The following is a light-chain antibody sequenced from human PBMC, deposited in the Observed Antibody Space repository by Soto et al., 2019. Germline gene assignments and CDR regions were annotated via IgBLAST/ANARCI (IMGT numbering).Light chain of an antibody. CDR1: QSVSSN. J-gene: IGKJ2*01. Sequence: EIVMTQSPATLSVSPGERDTLSCRASQSVSSNLAWYQQTPGQAPRLLIYGASTRATGIPARFSGSGSGTDFTLTISSLQSEDLAVYYCQQYNNWPYTFGQGTKLEIK. CDR3: QQYNNWPYT. CDR2: GAS. V-gene: IGKV3-15*01.